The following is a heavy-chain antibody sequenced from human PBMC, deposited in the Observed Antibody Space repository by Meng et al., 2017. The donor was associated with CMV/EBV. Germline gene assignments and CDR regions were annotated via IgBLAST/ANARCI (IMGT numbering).Heavy chain of an antibody. CDR1: GGSISSYY. D-gene: IGHD2-2*01. Sequence: GSGPGLVKPSETLSLPCTVSGGSISSYYWSWIRQPAGKGLEWIGRIYTSGSTNYNPSLKSRVTMSVDTSKNQFSLKLSSVTAADTAVYYCARDLMNCSSTSCANWFDPWGQGTLVTVSS. CDR3: ARDLMNCSSTSCANWFDP. CDR2: IYTSGST. J-gene: IGHJ5*02. V-gene: IGHV4-4*07.